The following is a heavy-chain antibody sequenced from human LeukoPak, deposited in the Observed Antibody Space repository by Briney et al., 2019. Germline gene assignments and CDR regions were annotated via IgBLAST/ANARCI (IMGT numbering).Heavy chain of an antibody. D-gene: IGHD3-10*01. J-gene: IGHJ4*02. Sequence: SETLSLTCTASGGSISSYYWSWIRQPPGKGLEWIGYIYYSGSTNYNPSLKSRVTISVDTSKNQFSLKLSSVTAADTAVYYCARTEYGSGSYIPFDYWGQGTLVTVSS. V-gene: IGHV4-59*08. CDR3: ARTEYGSGSYIPFDY. CDR2: IYYSGST. CDR1: GGSISSYY.